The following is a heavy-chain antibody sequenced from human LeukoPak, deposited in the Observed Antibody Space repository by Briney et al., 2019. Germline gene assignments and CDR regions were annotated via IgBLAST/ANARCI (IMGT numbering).Heavy chain of an antibody. V-gene: IGHV4-59*01. Sequence: SETLSLTRTVSGGSISSYYWSWMRQPPGKGREWIGYIYYSGSTNYNPSLKSRVTISVDTSKNQFSLKLSTVTAAATAADYYAAGDSGSYYRGYYFDSWGQGTLVTVSS. CDR3: AAGDSGSYYRGYYFDS. J-gene: IGHJ4*02. CDR2: IYYSGST. D-gene: IGHD1-26*01. CDR1: GGSISSYY.